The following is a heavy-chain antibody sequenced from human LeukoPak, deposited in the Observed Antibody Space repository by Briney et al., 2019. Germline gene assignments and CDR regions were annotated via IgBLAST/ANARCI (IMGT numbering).Heavy chain of an antibody. V-gene: IGHV3-7*01. Sequence: GGSLRLSCAASGFTFSSYWMSWARQAPGKGLEWVANIKQDGSEKYYVDSVKGRFTISRDNAKNSLYLQMNSLRAEDTAVYYCARDSHDYGDYVLSDYWGQGTLVTVSS. CDR3: ARDSHDYGDYVLSDY. CDR1: GFTFSSYW. CDR2: IKQDGSEK. D-gene: IGHD4-17*01. J-gene: IGHJ4*02.